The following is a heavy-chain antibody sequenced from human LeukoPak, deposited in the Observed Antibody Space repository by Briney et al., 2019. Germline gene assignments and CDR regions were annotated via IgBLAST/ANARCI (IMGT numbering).Heavy chain of an antibody. CDR2: INSDGSGT. V-gene: IGHV3-74*01. CDR1: GFTFSNDW. CDR3: ASKVTSSPFYY. J-gene: IGHJ4*02. Sequence: GGSLRLSCAASGFTFSNDWMHWGRQAPGEGLGWVSRINSDGSGTGYADSVKGRFPLSRDNAKNTLYPPMDSLRAEDTAVYYCASKVTSSPFYYCGQGTPVTVSS. D-gene: IGHD2-21*02.